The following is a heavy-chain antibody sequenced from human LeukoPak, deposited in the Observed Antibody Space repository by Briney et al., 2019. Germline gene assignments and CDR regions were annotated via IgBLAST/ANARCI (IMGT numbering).Heavy chain of an antibody. J-gene: IGHJ4*02. CDR2: IHYDGSIK. CDR1: GFTFSGYG. V-gene: IGHV3-30*02. Sequence: GGSLRLSCTASGFTFSGYGMHWVRQAPGKGLEWVAFIHYDGSIKYYADSVKGRFTISRDNSKNTVYLQMSSLRAEDTAVYYCAKVLLGAYLAQGDYWGQGTLVTVSS. CDR3: AKVLLGAYLAQGDY. D-gene: IGHD2-21*01.